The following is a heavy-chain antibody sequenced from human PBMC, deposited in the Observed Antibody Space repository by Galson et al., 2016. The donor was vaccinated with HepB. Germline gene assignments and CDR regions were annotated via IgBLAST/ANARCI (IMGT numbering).Heavy chain of an antibody. J-gene: IGHJ5*02. CDR2: IDHSGTT. V-gene: IGHV4-34*01. D-gene: IGHD5-24*01. CDR1: GGSFRGSY. Sequence: ETLSLTCAVYGGSFRGSYWTWIRQTPEKGLEWIGDIDHSGTTNYNPSLKSRVIISVDTSKNQISLSLSSVTAADTSVYYCARGKRPPRGNYYGYRWFDPWGQGTLVIVSS. CDR3: ARGKRPPRGNYYGYRWFDP.